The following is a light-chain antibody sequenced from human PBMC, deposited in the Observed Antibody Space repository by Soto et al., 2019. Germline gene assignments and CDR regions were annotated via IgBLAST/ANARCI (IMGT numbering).Light chain of an antibody. Sequence: EIVLTQSPATLSLSPGERATLSCRASQSVTSNLAWYQQKPGQAPRLLIYDASNRAPGIPARFSGSGSGTDFTLTIGSLAPEDFAVYYWQQRNNWPTFGPGTKVDIK. V-gene: IGKV3-11*01. CDR3: QQRNNWPT. CDR1: QSVTSN. CDR2: DAS. J-gene: IGKJ3*01.